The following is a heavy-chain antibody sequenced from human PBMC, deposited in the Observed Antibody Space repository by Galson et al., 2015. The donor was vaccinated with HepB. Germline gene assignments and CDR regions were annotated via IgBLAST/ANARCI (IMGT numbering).Heavy chain of an antibody. J-gene: IGHJ3*01. D-gene: IGHD5-18*01. V-gene: IGHV3-23*01. CDR3: AKSTASYGPSDAFDV. Sequence: SLRLSCAGSGFIFRHHAMAWIRQAPGKGLEWVSGINGRGSTRSYSDAVKDRFSISRDNSKNTLYLHMNSLRAEDTALYYCAKSTASYGPSDAFDVWGQGTMVTVSS. CDR1: GFIFRHHA. CDR2: INGRGSTR.